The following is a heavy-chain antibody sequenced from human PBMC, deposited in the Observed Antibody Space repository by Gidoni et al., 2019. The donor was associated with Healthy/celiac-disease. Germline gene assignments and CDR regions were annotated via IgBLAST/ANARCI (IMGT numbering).Heavy chain of an antibody. Sequence: EVQLVESGVGLVQPGRSLRLSCAASGFTFDDYAMHWVRQAPGKGLEWVSGISWNSGRIGYADSVKGRFTISRDNAKNSLYLQMNSLRAEDTALYYCAKVGYSYGPRYYFDYWGQGTLVTVSS. V-gene: IGHV3-9*01. CDR1: GFTFDDYA. CDR2: ISWNSGRI. CDR3: AKVGYSYGPRYYFDY. J-gene: IGHJ4*02. D-gene: IGHD5-18*01.